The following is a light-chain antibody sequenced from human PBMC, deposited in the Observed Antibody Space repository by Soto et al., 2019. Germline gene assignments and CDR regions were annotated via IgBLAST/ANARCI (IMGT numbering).Light chain of an antibody. CDR3: QHYKTYSRT. CDR2: KAS. CDR1: QNIDTW. V-gene: IGKV1-5*03. Sequence: DIQMTQSPSTLSASVGDRVTITCRASQNIDTWLAWYQQKPGKPPTLLMYKASILESGVPSRFSGSGSEPEFTLTISSLQPDDFATYYCQHYKTYSRTFGQGTKVDI. J-gene: IGKJ1*01.